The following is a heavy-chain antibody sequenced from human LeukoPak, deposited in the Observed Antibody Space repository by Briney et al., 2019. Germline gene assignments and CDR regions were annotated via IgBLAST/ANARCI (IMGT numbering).Heavy chain of an antibody. Sequence: SETLSLTCTVSGGSISSGSYYWSWIRQPAGKGLEWIGRIYASGSTNYNPSLKSRVTISVDTSKNQFSLKLSSVTAADTAVYYCAKDPMTSVTTTAYWGQGTLVTVSS. D-gene: IGHD4-17*01. J-gene: IGHJ4*02. CDR3: AKDPMTSVTTTAY. V-gene: IGHV4-61*02. CDR1: GGSISSGSYY. CDR2: IYASGST.